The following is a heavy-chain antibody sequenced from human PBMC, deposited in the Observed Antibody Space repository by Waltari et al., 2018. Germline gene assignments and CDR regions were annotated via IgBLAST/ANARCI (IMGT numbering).Heavy chain of an antibody. CDR3: ARTARNPDF. CDR1: GFTFSNYW. D-gene: IGHD1-1*01. J-gene: IGHJ4*02. CDR2: IKEEGSGK. V-gene: IGHV3-7*01. Sequence: EVRLVESGGDLVQPGGSLRISCAASGFTFSNYWMTWVRQAPGRGLEAGANIKEEGSGKNYVDSVRGRVTISRDNARNSLSLQMDSLRAEDTAVYYCARTARNPDFWGQGTLVTVSS.